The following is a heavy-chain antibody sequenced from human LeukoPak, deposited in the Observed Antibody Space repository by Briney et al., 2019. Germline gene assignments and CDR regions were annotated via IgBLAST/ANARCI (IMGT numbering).Heavy chain of an antibody. CDR1: GYTFTGYY. J-gene: IGHJ5*02. V-gene: IGHV1-2*02. D-gene: IGHD1-7*01. CDR3: ARPNKLRRNWFDP. CDR2: INPNSGGT. Sequence: ASVKVSCKASGYTFTGYYMHWVRQAPGQGLEWMGWINPNSGGTNYAQKFQGRVTMTRDTSISTAYMELSRLRSDVTAVYYCARPNKLRRNWFDPWGQGTLVTVSS.